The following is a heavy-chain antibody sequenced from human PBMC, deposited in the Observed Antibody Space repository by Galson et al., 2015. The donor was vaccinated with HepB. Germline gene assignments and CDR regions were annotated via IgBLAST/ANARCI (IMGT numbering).Heavy chain of an antibody. CDR3: ARDLQIVVGRYYYYGMDV. CDR1: GFTFSSYS. V-gene: IGHV3-21*01. J-gene: IGHJ6*02. Sequence: SLRLSCAASGFTFSSYSMNWVRQAPGKGLEWVSSISSSSSYIYYADSVKGRFTISRDNAKNSLYLQMNSLRAEDTAVYYCARDLQIVVGRYYYYGMDVWGQGTTVTVSS. CDR2: ISSSSSYI. D-gene: IGHD2-2*01.